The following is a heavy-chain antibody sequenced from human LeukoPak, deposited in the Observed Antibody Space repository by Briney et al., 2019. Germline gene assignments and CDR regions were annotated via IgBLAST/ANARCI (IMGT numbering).Heavy chain of an antibody. Sequence: SETLSLTCTVSGGSISSSSYYWGWIRQPPGKGLEWIGNIYYSRSTHYSPSLKSRVTISVDTSKNQFSLKLSSVTAADTAVYYCARGGESGYDTWGQGSLVTVSS. CDR2: IYYSRST. V-gene: IGHV4-39*01. J-gene: IGHJ5*02. CDR3: ARGGESGYDT. CDR1: GGSISSSSYY. D-gene: IGHD5-12*01.